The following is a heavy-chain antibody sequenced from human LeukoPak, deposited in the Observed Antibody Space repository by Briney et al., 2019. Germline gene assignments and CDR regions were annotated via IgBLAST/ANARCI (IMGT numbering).Heavy chain of an antibody. CDR3: ASDYDSSGYYYLGAFDI. Sequence: PSQTLSLTCAVSGGSISSGGYSWSWIRQPPGKGLEWIGYIYHSGSTYYNPSLKSRVTISVDRSKNQFSLKLSSVTAADTAVYYCASDYDSSGYYYLGAFDIWGQGTMVTVSS. V-gene: IGHV4-30-2*01. CDR1: GGSISSGGYS. J-gene: IGHJ3*02. CDR2: IYHSGST. D-gene: IGHD3-22*01.